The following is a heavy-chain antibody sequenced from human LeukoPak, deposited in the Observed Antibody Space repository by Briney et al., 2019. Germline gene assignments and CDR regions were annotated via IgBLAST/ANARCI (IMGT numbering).Heavy chain of an antibody. J-gene: IGHJ4*02. CDR2: IIGSSGST. CDR1: GLSFNNYA. D-gene: IGHD5-12*01. Sequence: RGSLRLSRVASGLSFNNYAMNWVRQAEGKWLEWVSLIIGSSGSTFYADYVKGRFTISRDKSKNTLYLQMNSLRAEDTAVYYCAKGAYDYIEIAYFDYWGQGSLVTVSS. CDR3: AKGAYDYIEIAYFDY. V-gene: IGHV3-23*01.